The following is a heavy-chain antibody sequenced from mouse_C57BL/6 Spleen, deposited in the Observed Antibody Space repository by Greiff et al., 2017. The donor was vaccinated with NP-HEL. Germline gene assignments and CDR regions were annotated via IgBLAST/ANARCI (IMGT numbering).Heavy chain of an antibody. CDR3: ANLMGTTESYYFDY. J-gene: IGHJ2*01. CDR2: ISYDGSN. D-gene: IGHD2-14*01. CDR1: GYSITSGYY. Sequence: VQLKESGPGLVKPSQSLSLTCSVTGYSITSGYYWNWIRQFPGNQLEWMGYISYDGSNNYNPSLKNRIPITRDTSKNQFFLKLNSVTTEDTATYYCANLMGTTESYYFDYWGQGTTLTVSS. V-gene: IGHV3-6*01.